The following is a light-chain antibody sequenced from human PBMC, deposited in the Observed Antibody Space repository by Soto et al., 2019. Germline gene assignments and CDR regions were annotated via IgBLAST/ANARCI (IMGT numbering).Light chain of an antibody. CDR1: QSISSW. CDR2: DAS. V-gene: IGKV1-5*01. J-gene: IGKJ3*01. CDR3: QQYNSYSIT. Sequence: DIQMTKSPSTLSASVGDRVTITCRASQSISSWLAWYQQKPGKAPKLLIYDASSLESGVPSRFSGSGSGTEFTLTISSLQPDDFATYYCQQYNSYSITFGPGTKVDIK.